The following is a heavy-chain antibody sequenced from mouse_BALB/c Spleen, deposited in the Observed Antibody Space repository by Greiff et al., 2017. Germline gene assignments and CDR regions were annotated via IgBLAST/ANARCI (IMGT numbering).Heavy chain of an antibody. D-gene: IGHD1-1*01. V-gene: IGHV2-5-1*01. Sequence: QVQLQQSGPSLVQPSQSLSITCTVSGFSLTSYGVHWVRQSPGKGLEWLGVIWRGGSTDYNAAFMSRLSITKDNSKSQVFFKMNSLQADDTAIYYCAKKGDGSSYAMDYWGQGTSVTVSS. CDR2: IWRGGST. J-gene: IGHJ4*01. CDR3: AKKGDGSSYAMDY. CDR1: GFSLTSYG.